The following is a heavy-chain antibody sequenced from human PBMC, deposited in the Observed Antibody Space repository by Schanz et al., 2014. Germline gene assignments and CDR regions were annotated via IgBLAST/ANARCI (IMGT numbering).Heavy chain of an antibody. D-gene: IGHD4-17*01. CDR2: IPWNGAAI. CDR3: ARKMKLGVYGGKGHDSLDI. V-gene: IGHV3-9*02. CDR1: GFNSADYA. Sequence: EVPVVESGGGLVQPGGSLRLSCTASGFNSADYAMHWVRQAPGKGLEWVSNIPWNGAAIGYAGSVRGRFTISRDNAKNTLYLQMNTLRAEDTAVYYCARKMKLGVYGGKGHDSLDIWGQGTMVNVSS. J-gene: IGHJ3*02.